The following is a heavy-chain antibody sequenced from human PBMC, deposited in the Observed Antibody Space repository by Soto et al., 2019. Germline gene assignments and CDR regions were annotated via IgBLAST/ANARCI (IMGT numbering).Heavy chain of an antibody. CDR2: IIPIFGTA. D-gene: IGHD6-19*01. Sequence: SVKVSCKASGGTFSSYAISWVRQAPGQGLEWMGGIIPIFGTANYAQKFQGRVTITADESTSTAYMELSSLRSADTAVYYCVTHRLRGSGWYPDWYFDLWGRGTLVTVSS. CDR1: GGTFSSYA. V-gene: IGHV1-69*13. J-gene: IGHJ2*01. CDR3: VTHRLRGSGWYPDWYFDL.